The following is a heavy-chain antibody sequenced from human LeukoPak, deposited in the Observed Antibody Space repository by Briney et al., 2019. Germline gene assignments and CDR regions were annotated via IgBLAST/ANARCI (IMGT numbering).Heavy chain of an antibody. D-gene: IGHD5-18*01. CDR2: IYPANSDT. V-gene: IGHV5-51*01. Sequence: GASLQISCQASGYSFSYSWIGWVRQLPGKGLEWMGIIYPANSDTRYSPSFQGQVTISADKSISTVYLQWSSLKASDTAMYYCARQGGAYNYGSEDYWGQGTLVTVSS. CDR1: GYSFSYSW. J-gene: IGHJ4*02. CDR3: ARQGGAYNYGSEDY.